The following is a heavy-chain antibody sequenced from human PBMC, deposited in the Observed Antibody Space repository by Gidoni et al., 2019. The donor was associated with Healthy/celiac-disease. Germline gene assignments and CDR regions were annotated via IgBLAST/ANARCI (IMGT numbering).Heavy chain of an antibody. Sequence: QVQLVQSGAEVKKPGASVKVSCKASGGTFSSYAISWVRQAPGQGLEWMGGIIPIFGTANYAQKFQGRVTITADESTSTAYMELSSLRSEDTAVYYCARASYYDSSGYLYYYGMDVWGQGTTVTVSS. J-gene: IGHJ6*02. CDR2: IIPIFGTA. CDR1: GGTFSSYA. CDR3: ARASYYDSSGYLYYYGMDV. V-gene: IGHV1-69*01. D-gene: IGHD3-22*01.